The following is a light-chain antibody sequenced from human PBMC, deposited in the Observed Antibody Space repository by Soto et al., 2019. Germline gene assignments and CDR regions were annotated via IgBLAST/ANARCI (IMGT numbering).Light chain of an antibody. J-gene: IGLJ1*01. CDR1: SSDVGGYNY. CDR2: DVS. CDR3: CSYAGSYTHYV. V-gene: IGLV2-11*01. Sequence: SALTQPRSVSGSPGQSITISCTGTSSDVGGYNYVSWYRQHPGKAPKLMIYDVSKRPSGVPDRFSGSKSDNTASLTISGLQAEDEADYYCCSYAGSYTHYVFGTGTKLTVL.